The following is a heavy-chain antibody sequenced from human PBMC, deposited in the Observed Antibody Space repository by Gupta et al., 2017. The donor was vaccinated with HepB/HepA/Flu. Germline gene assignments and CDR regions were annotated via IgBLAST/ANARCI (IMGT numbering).Heavy chain of an antibody. Sequence: VQLVESGVCVVQPGRSLRLSCAVSSFTFSSYAMHSVRPAPGKGLEGVAIISYDGSSQYYADSVKGRFTISRDNSKNTLYLQMNSLSTEDTAVYYCARGGSSMVRGGRIDYWGQGTLVTVSS. V-gene: IGHV3-30-3*01. D-gene: IGHD3-10*01. CDR3: ARGGSSMVRGGRIDY. CDR1: SFTFSSYA. J-gene: IGHJ4*02. CDR2: ISYDGSSQ.